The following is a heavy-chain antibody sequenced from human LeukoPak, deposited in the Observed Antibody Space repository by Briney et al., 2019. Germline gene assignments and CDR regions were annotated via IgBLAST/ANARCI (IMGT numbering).Heavy chain of an antibody. J-gene: IGHJ4*02. Sequence: GASVKVSFKASGYTFASYAIHWVRQAPGQRLEWMGWINAGNGNTKYSQKFQGRVTMTRDTSISTAYMELSRLRSDDTAVYYCARDYMVRGVIGYWGQGTLVTVSS. CDR2: INAGNGNT. CDR3: ARDYMVRGVIGY. D-gene: IGHD3-10*01. V-gene: IGHV1-3*01. CDR1: GYTFASYA.